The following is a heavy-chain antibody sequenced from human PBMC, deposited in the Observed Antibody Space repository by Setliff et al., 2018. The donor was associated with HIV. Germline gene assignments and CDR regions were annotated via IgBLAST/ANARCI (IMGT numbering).Heavy chain of an antibody. CDR2: IYYSGST. CDR1: GGSISSYY. V-gene: IGHV4-59*01. CDR3: AREPCSGGSCPDAFDI. J-gene: IGHJ3*02. Sequence: SETLSLTCTVSGGSISSYYWSWIRQPPGKGLEWIGYIYYSGSTNYNPSLKSLVTISVDPSKNQFSLKLSSVTAADTAVYYCAREPCSGGSCPDAFDIWGQGTMVTVSS. D-gene: IGHD2-15*01.